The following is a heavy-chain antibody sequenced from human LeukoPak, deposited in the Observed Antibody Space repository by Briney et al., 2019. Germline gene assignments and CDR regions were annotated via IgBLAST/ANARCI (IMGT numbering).Heavy chain of an antibody. CDR3: ASGGYSYGADADDAFDI. CDR1: GGSFSGYY. V-gene: IGHV4-34*01. CDR2: INHSGST. Sequence: SETLSLTCAVYGGSFSGYYWSWIRQPPGKGLEWIGEINHSGSTNYNPSLKSRVTISVDTSKNQFSLKLSSVTAADTAVYYCASGGYSYGADADDAFDIWGQGTMVTVSS. D-gene: IGHD5-18*01. J-gene: IGHJ3*02.